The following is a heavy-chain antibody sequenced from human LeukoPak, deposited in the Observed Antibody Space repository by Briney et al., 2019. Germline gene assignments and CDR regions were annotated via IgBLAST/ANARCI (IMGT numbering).Heavy chain of an antibody. V-gene: IGHV1-18*01. Sequence: ASVKVSCKASGYTFTSYGISWVRQAPGQGLEWMGWISAYNGNTNYAQKLQGRVTMTTDTSTSTAYMELRSLRSDDTAVYYCARGLLYDFWSGYRSSYGMDVWGQGTTVTVSS. CDR3: ARGLLYDFWSGYRSSYGMDV. CDR2: ISAYNGNT. D-gene: IGHD3-3*01. CDR1: GYTFTSYG. J-gene: IGHJ6*02.